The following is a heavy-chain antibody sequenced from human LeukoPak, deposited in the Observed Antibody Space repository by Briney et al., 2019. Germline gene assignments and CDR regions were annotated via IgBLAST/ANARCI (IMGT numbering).Heavy chain of an antibody. CDR3: AKTTSQLSQGDY. V-gene: IGHV3-30-3*02. Sequence: PPGRSLRLSCAASGFTFSSYAMHWVRQAPGKGLEWVAVISYDGSNKYYADSVKGRFPISRDNSKNTLYLQMNSLRAEDTAVDYCAKTTSQLSQGDYWGQGTLVTVSS. D-gene: IGHD2-2*01. CDR1: GFTFSSYA. J-gene: IGHJ4*02. CDR2: ISYDGSNK.